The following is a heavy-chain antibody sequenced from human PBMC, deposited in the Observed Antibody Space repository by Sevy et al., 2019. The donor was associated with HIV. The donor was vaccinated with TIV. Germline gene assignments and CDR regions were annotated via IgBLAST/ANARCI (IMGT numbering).Heavy chain of an antibody. J-gene: IGHJ6*02. CDR3: ARLTQYYYDSSGYSYYYYGMDV. D-gene: IGHD3-22*01. CDR2: IYYSGST. V-gene: IGHV4-59*01. Sequence: SETLSLTCTVSGGSISSYYWSWIRQPPGKGLEWIGYIYYSGSTNYNPSLKSRVTISVDTSKNQCSLKLSSVTAADTAADYCARLTQYYYDSSGYSYYYYGMDVWGQGTTVTVSS. CDR1: GGSISSYY.